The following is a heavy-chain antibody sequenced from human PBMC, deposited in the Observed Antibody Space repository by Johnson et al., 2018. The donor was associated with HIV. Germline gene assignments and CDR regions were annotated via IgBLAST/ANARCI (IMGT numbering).Heavy chain of an antibody. D-gene: IGHD2-21*01. CDR3: TTGDCGGGSGSCHAFDF. CDR2: IYSGGST. J-gene: IGHJ3*01. CDR1: GFTVSSNY. V-gene: IGHV3-66*01. Sequence: VQLVESGGGLVQPGGSLRLSCAASGFTVSSNYMSWVRQAPGKGLEWVSVIYSGGSTYYADSVKGRFTISRDNSKNTLYLDMKSLKTEDTGVYYCTTGDCGGGSGSCHAFDFWGQGTMVTVSS.